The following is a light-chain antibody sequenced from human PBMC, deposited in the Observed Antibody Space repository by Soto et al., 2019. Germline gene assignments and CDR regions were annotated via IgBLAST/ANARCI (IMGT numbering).Light chain of an antibody. V-gene: IGKV3-11*01. CDR1: QSVSSY. Sequence: ELVLTQSPAPLSLSPGERATLSCRASQSVSSYLDWYQQKPGQAPRLLIYDASSRATGIPARFSGSGSGTDFTLTISSLEPEDFAVYYCQQRSNWLTFGGGTKVE. CDR2: DAS. CDR3: QQRSNWLT. J-gene: IGKJ4*01.